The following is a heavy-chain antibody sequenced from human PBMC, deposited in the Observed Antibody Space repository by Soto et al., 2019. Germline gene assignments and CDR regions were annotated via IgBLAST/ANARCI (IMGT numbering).Heavy chain of an antibody. J-gene: IGHJ6*02. CDR3: AKRRTYGMDV. Sequence: QVQLVESGGGVVQPGRSLRLSCAASGFTFSSYGMHWVRQAPGKGLEWVAGISYDGSNKYYADSVKGRFTTSRDNSKNTVYLQMNSLRAEDTAVYYYAKRRTYGMDVWGQGTTVAVSS. CDR2: ISYDGSNK. CDR1: GFTFSSYG. V-gene: IGHV3-30*18.